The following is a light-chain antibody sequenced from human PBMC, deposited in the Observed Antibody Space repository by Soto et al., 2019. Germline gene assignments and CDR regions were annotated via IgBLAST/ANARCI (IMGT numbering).Light chain of an antibody. Sequence: SALTQPRSVSGSPGQSVTISCTGTSSDVGGYNYVSWYQQHPGKAPKLMIYDVSKRPSGVPDRFSGSKSGNTASLTISGLQAEDEDDYHCCSYAGSYYVFGIGTKVTVL. J-gene: IGLJ1*01. V-gene: IGLV2-11*01. CDR2: DVS. CDR3: CSYAGSYYV. CDR1: SSDVGGYNY.